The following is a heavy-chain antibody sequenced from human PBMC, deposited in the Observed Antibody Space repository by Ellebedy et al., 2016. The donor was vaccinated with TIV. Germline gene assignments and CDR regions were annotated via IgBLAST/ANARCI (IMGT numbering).Heavy chain of an antibody. CDR3: ARVAYYDSSGYYPAAFDI. CDR1: GYTFTSYG. V-gene: IGHV1-18*01. Sequence: ASVKVSXKASGYTFTSYGISWVRQAPGQGLEWMGWISAYNGNTNYAQKLQGRVTMTTDTSTSTAYMELRSLRSDDTAVYYCARVAYYDSSGYYPAAFDIWGQGTMVTVST. J-gene: IGHJ3*02. CDR2: ISAYNGNT. D-gene: IGHD3-22*01.